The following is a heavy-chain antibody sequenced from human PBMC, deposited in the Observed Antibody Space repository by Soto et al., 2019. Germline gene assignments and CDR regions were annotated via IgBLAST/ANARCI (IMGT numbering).Heavy chain of an antibody. J-gene: IGHJ3*02. CDR1: GGTFSSYA. CDR3: VREGYCSGGSCYSDAFDT. V-gene: IGHV1-69*06. CDR2: IIPIFGTA. Sequence: SVKVSCKASGGTFSSYAISWVRQAPGQGLEWMGGIIPIFGTANYAQKFQGRVTITADKSTSTAYMELSSLRSEEKAVYYCVREGYCSGGSCYSDAFDTWGQGTLVTVSS. D-gene: IGHD2-15*01.